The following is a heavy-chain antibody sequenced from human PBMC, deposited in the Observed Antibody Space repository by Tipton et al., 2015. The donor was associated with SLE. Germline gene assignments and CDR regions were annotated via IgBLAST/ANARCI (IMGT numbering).Heavy chain of an antibody. CDR3: ARAIAAAGDDFDY. Sequence: TLSLTCAVYGGSFSGYYWSWIRQPAGKGLEWIGYIYTSGSTNYNPSLKSRVTISVDTSKNQFSLKLSSVTAADTAVYYCARAIAAAGDDFDYWGQGTLVTVSS. CDR2: IYTSGST. CDR1: GGSFSGYY. V-gene: IGHV4-4*09. D-gene: IGHD6-13*01. J-gene: IGHJ4*02.